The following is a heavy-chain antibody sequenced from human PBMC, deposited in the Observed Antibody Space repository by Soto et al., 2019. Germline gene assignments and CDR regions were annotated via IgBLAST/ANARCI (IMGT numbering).Heavy chain of an antibody. CDR2: ISGSGGST. D-gene: IGHD3-10*01. Sequence: GGSLRLSCAASGFTFSSYAMSWVRQAPGKGLEWVSAISGSGGSTYYADSVKGRFTISRDNSKNTLYLQMNSLRAEDTAVYYCAKDVLLWFGELSGRPDAFDIWGQGTMVTVSS. V-gene: IGHV3-23*01. CDR3: AKDVLLWFGELSGRPDAFDI. CDR1: GFTFSSYA. J-gene: IGHJ3*02.